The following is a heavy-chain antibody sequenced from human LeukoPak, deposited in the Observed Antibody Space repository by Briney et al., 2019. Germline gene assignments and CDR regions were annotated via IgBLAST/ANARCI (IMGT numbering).Heavy chain of an antibody. CDR3: ARGFFPHYSSSWYT. D-gene: IGHD6-13*01. J-gene: IGHJ5*02. CDR2: IYYSGST. V-gene: IGHV4-59*12. Sequence: PSETLSLTCTVSGGSISSYYWSWIRQPPGKGLEWIGYIYYSGSTNYNPSLKSRVTISVDKSKNQFSLKLSSVTAADTAVYYCARGFFPHYSSSWYTWGQGTLVTVSS. CDR1: GGSISSYY.